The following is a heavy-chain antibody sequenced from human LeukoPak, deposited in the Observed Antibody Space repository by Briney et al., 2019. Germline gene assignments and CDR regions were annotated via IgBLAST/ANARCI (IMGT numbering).Heavy chain of an antibody. CDR2: INPNSGDT. D-gene: IGHD3-10*01. CDR1: GYTFTDYY. Sequence: APVKVSCKASGYTFTDYYINWVRRAPGQGLEWMGWINPNSGDTNYAQKFQDRVTMTRDTSISTVYIELNLLRSDDTAVYYCARGDYYGSPKVVAAWGQGTLVTVSS. CDR3: ARGDYYGSPKVVAA. V-gene: IGHV1-2*02. J-gene: IGHJ4*02.